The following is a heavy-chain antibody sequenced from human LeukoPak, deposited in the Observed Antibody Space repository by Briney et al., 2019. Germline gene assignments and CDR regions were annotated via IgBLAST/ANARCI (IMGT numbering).Heavy chain of an antibody. CDR3: ARDRDCSSTSCYKAFDI. J-gene: IGHJ3*02. V-gene: IGHV4-59*12. D-gene: IGHD2-2*02. CDR2: IYYSGST. Sequence: SETLSLTCTVSGGSISSYYWSWIRKPPGKGQERIGYIYYSGSTNYNPSLKRRVTISVDTSKKLCSLKLSAVAVADTAVYYCARDRDCSSTSCYKAFDIWGQGTMVTVSS. CDR1: GGSISSYY.